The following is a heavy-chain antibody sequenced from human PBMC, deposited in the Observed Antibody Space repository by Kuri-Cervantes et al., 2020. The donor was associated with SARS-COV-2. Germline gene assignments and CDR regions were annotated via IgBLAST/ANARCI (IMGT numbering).Heavy chain of an antibody. V-gene: IGHV1-69*04. CDR1: GYTFTFYA. D-gene: IGHD2-2*02. J-gene: IGHJ6*02. Sequence: SVKVSCKASGYTFTFYAISWVRQAPGQGLEWMGRIIPIHGIANYAQKFQGRVTITADKSTSTAYMELSSLRSEDTAVYYCARGCSSNSCYTDVYYYGMDVWGQGTTVTVSS. CDR3: ARGCSSNSCYTDVYYYGMDV. CDR2: IIPIHGIA.